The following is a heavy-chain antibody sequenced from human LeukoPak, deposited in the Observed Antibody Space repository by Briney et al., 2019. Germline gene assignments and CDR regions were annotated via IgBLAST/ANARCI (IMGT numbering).Heavy chain of an antibody. CDR1: VFTFSSYA. J-gene: IGHJ4*02. V-gene: IGHV3-23*01. Sequence: PGASLRLSCAASVFTFSSYAMSWVRQAPGKGLEWVSAISGSGGSTYYADSVKGRFTISRDNSKNTLYLQMNSRRAEDTAVYYCAKGSRGWRQLRGWGQGTLVTVSS. CDR3: AKGSRGWRQLRG. CDR2: ISGSGGST. D-gene: IGHD5-24*01.